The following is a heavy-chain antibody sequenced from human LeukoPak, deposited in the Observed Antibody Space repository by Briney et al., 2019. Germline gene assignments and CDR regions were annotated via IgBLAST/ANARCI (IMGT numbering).Heavy chain of an antibody. CDR2: INPNSGGT. CDR1: GYTFTSYY. D-gene: IGHD3-10*01. Sequence: ASVKVSCKASGYTFTSYYMHWVRQAPGQGLEWMGWINPNSGGTNYAQKFQGRVTMTRDTSISTAYMELSRLRSDDTAVYYCARDYEGVRKFDYWGQGTLVTVSS. V-gene: IGHV1-2*02. CDR3: ARDYEGVRKFDY. J-gene: IGHJ4*02.